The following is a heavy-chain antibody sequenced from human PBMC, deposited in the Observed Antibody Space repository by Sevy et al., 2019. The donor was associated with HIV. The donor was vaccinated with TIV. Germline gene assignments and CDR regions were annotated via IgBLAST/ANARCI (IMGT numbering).Heavy chain of an antibody. CDR1: GFTFDDYA. CDR2: VSWNSASI. V-gene: IGHV3-9*01. CDR3: TKDLGATLVPGYCYDETCWPRDGFDI. J-gene: IGHJ3*02. D-gene: IGHD2-2*03. Sequence: GGSLRLSCAASGFTFDDYAMHWVRQAPGKGLEWVSGVSWNSASIGYAGSVRGRFTISRDNAKNSLSLQMNSLTSEDTAFYYCTKDLGATLVPGYCYDETCWPRDGFDIWGHRTMVTVS.